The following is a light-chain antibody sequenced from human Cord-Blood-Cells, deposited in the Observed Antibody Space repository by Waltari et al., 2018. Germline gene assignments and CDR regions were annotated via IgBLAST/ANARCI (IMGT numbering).Light chain of an antibody. CDR2: KAS. CDR3: QQYNSYSRT. CDR1: QSISSW. J-gene: IGKJ1*01. Sequence: DIQITQSPSTLSASVGDRVTITCRASQSISSWLAWYQQKPGKAPKLLIYKASSLESGVPSRFSGSGSGTEFTLTISSLQPDDFATYYGQQYNSYSRTFGQGTKVEIK. V-gene: IGKV1-5*03.